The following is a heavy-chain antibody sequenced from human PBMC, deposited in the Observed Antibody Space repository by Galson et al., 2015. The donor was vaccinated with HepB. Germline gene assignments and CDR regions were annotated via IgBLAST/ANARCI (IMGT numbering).Heavy chain of an antibody. Sequence: SLRLSCAGSGFTFSDYAMSWVRQAPGKGLEWFPGIIGSGANTDYANSVKGRFTISRDNSKNTLYLQMNSLRAEETAIYYCAKDAPVYYDFWSCDLGLWWGQGTLVTVSS. J-gene: IGHJ4*02. CDR2: IIGSGANT. D-gene: IGHD3-3*01. CDR3: AKDAPVYYDFWSCDLGLW. V-gene: IGHV3-23*01. CDR1: GFTFSDYA.